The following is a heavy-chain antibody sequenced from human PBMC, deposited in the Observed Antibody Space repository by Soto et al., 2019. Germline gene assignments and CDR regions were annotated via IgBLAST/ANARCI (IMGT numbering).Heavy chain of an antibody. CDR3: ARGQNVLRFLEWLPQHYYMDV. Sequence: EVQLVESGGGLVKPGGSLRLSCAASGFTFSSYSMNWVRQAPGKGLEWVSSISSSSSYIYYADSVKGRFTISRDNAKSSLYLQTNSLRAEDTAVYYCARGQNVLRFLEWLPQHYYMDVWGKGTTLTVSS. CDR2: ISSSSSYI. J-gene: IGHJ6*03. D-gene: IGHD3-3*01. CDR1: GFTFSSYS. V-gene: IGHV3-21*03.